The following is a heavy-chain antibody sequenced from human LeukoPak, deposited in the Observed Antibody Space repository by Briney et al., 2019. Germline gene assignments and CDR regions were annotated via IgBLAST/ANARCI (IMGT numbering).Heavy chain of an antibody. CDR2: ISSSSTYT. J-gene: IGHJ4*02. Sequence: PGCTLTLSYEACGFTFNDYCRSLIRLAPGTGLEGLSYISSSSTYTNYADSVKGRFTISRDNAKNSLYLQMNSLRVEDTAVYYCARGGGYSYVTNWGQGTLVTVSS. CDR1: GFTFNDYC. CDR3: ARGGGYSYVTN. D-gene: IGHD5-18*01. V-gene: IGHV3-11*06.